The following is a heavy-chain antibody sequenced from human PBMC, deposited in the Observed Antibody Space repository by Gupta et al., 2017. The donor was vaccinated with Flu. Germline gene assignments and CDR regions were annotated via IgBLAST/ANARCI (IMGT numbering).Heavy chain of an antibody. Sequence: EMQLLESGGGSVQPGESLRLSCAAPGFSFSNYAMNWVRQAPGKGLQWVAGVTGSGGSPNYGDSVRGRFIISRDNTKNTVFLQMNRLGGEDSAVYYCAKDAGFGDDPDGFDVWGQGTLVTVSS. CDR1: GFSFSNYA. CDR2: VTGSGGSP. J-gene: IGHJ3*01. V-gene: IGHV3-23*01. CDR3: AKDAGFGDDPDGFDV. D-gene: IGHD2-21*02.